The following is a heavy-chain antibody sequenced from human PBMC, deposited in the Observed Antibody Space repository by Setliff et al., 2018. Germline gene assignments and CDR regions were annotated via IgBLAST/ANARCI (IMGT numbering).Heavy chain of an antibody. CDR3: ASRDYDDNRGSLDF. Sequence: LSLTCAVSGGSISNTFYYWTWIRQPAGKGLEWIGQIYTSWSTNYNPSLKGRVTISMDTSVNEFSLRLTSVTAADTAMYYCASRDYDDNRGSLDFWGQGTLVTVSS. CDR1: GGSISNTFYY. D-gene: IGHD3-22*01. CDR2: IYTSWST. V-gene: IGHV4-61*09. J-gene: IGHJ4*02.